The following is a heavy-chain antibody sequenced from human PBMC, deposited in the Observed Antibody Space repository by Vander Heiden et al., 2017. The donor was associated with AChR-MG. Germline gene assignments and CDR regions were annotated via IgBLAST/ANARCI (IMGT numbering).Heavy chain of an antibody. J-gene: IGHJ4*02. CDR3: AKDADPAWFGEFDY. Sequence: QVQLVESGGGVVQPGRSLRLSCAASGFPFSSYGMHWVRQAPGKGLGWVAVISYDGSNKYYADSVKGRFTISRDNSKNTLYLQMNSLRAEDTAVYYCAKDADPAWFGEFDYWGQGTLVTVSS. CDR1: GFPFSSYG. CDR2: ISYDGSNK. V-gene: IGHV3-30*18. D-gene: IGHD3-10*01.